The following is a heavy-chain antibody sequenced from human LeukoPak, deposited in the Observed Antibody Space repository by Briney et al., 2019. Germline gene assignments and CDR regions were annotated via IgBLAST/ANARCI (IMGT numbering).Heavy chain of an antibody. CDR1: GGSISSNGYV. V-gene: IGHV4-39*01. Sequence: SETLSLTCTVSGGSISSNGYVWSWIRQPPGKGLEGIGTIYHTGRTYDNPSLKSRVTISIDTSKNQFSLNLSSVTAADRAVYFCARQSTKFSSGWVFDNWGQGALVTVSS. J-gene: IGHJ4*02. CDR2: IYHTGRT. CDR3: ARQSTKFSSGWVFDN. D-gene: IGHD6-19*01.